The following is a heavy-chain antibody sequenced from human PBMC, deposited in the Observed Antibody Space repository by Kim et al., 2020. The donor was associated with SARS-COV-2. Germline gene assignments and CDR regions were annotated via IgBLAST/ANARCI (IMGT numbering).Heavy chain of an antibody. CDR3: ARDAYSNYAFDI. D-gene: IGHD4-4*01. CDR1: GFTISSNY. J-gene: IGHJ3*02. CDR2: IYSGGST. Sequence: GGSLRLSCAASGFTISSNYMSWVRQAPGKGLEWVSVIYSGGSTYYADSVKGRFTISRDNSKNTLYLQMNSLRAEDTAVYYCARDAYSNYAFDIWGQGTMVTVSS. V-gene: IGHV3-66*01.